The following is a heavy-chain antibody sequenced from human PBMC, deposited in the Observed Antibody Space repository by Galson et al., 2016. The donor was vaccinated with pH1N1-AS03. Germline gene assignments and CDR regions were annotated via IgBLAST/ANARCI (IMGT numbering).Heavy chain of an antibody. Sequence: SGAEVKKPGESLNISCKGSGNSFNTYWITWVRQMPGKGPEWMGVIYPGDSDTRYSPSFQGQVTISADKSISTADLQWSSLRASEPALSYRARHRSATYCDVCHVWGHGTVVSVSS. D-gene: IGHD1-26*01. CDR1: GNSFNTYW. J-gene: IGHJ3*01. V-gene: IGHV5-51*01. CDR2: IYPGDSDT. CDR3: ARHRSATYCDVCHV.